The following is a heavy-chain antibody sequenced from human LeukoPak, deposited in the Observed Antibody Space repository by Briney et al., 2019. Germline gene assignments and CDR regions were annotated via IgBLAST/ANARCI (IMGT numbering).Heavy chain of an antibody. CDR2: IGPHSTFT. Sequence: ASMKVSSKSSGFTFTGHYIHWGRQGPGQGLEWMGYIGPHSTFTSYPQEFQGRVTMTRDASMSTAYMELTRLTSDDTAVYYCVREGEGPLSKDFDYWGQGTLVTVSS. V-gene: IGHV1-2*02. CDR1: GFTFTGHY. J-gene: IGHJ4*02. D-gene: IGHD2/OR15-2a*01. CDR3: VREGEGPLSKDFDY.